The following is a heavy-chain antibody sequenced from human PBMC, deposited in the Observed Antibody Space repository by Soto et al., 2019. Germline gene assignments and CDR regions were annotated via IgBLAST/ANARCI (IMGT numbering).Heavy chain of an antibody. Sequence: ASVKVSCKASGYTFTSYYMHWVRQAPGQGLEWMGIINPSGGSTSYAQKFQGRVTMTRDASTSTVYMELSSLRSEDTAVYYCARDHPNYYDSSGYFPTGDYWGQGTLVTVSS. D-gene: IGHD3-22*01. CDR3: ARDHPNYYDSSGYFPTGDY. CDR1: GYTFTSYY. V-gene: IGHV1-46*01. J-gene: IGHJ4*02. CDR2: INPSGGST.